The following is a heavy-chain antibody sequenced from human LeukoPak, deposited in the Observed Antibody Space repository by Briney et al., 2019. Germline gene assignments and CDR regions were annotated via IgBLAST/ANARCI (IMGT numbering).Heavy chain of an antibody. J-gene: IGHJ4*02. V-gene: IGHV4-39*01. CDR3: ARHRIYDSSGYPFDY. CDR2: IYYSGST. Sequence: SETLSLTCTVSGGSISSSSYYWGWIRQPPGKGLEWIGSIYYSGSTYYNPSIKSRVTISVDTSKHRFSLKLSSVTAADTAVYYCARHRIYDSSGYPFDYWGQGTLVTVSS. D-gene: IGHD3-22*01. CDR1: GGSISSSSYY.